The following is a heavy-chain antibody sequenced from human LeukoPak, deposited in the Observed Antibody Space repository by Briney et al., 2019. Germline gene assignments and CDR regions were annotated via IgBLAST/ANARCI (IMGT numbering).Heavy chain of an antibody. D-gene: IGHD3-10*01. V-gene: IGHV1-46*01. CDR1: GYTFTSYY. J-gene: IGHJ5*02. CDR3: AKALWFGDFVLDP. CDR2: INPSGGST. Sequence: GASVKVSCKASGYTFTSYYMHWVRQAPGQGLEWMGIINPSGGSTSYAQKFQGRVTMTRDMSTSTVYMELSSLRSEDTAVYYCAKALWFGDFVLDPWGQGTLVTVSS.